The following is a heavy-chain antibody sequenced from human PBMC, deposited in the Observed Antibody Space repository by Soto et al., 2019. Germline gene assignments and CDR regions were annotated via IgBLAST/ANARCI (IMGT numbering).Heavy chain of an antibody. J-gene: IGHJ6*02. V-gene: IGHV1-69*01. CDR2: IIPIFGTA. D-gene: IGHD3-3*01. Sequence: QVQLVQSGAEVKKPGSSVKVSCKASGGTFSSYAISWVRQAPGQGLEWMGGIIPIFGTANYAQKFQGRVTINAAESTSTAYMELSSLRSEDTAVYYCARNPPYDFWSGYYSHRSDYGMDVWGQGTTVTVSS. CDR3: ARNPPYDFWSGYYSHRSDYGMDV. CDR1: GGTFSSYA.